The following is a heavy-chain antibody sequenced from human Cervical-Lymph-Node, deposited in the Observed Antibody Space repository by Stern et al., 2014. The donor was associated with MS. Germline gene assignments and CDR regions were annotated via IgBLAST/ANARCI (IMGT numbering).Heavy chain of an antibody. Sequence: MQLVESGAEVKKPGSSVKVSCQASGDTFNNYIFSWVRQAPAQGLEWMGRVVPIDGVENYAQKFQDRVTISADKSTSTVYMELRSLRSEDTAIYYCAREDLADTAPSDFWGQGTLVTVSS. J-gene: IGHJ4*02. CDR1: GDTFNNYI. CDR2: VVPIDGVE. D-gene: IGHD5-18*01. CDR3: AREDLADTAPSDF. V-gene: IGHV1-69*09.